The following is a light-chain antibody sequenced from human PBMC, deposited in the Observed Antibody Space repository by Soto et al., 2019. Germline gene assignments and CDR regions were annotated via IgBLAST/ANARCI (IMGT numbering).Light chain of an antibody. J-gene: IGKJ1*01. V-gene: IGKV1-39*01. CDR2: KAS. CDR3: QQYGSSPWT. CDR1: QSVSNY. Sequence: DIQMTQSLSSLSASLGDRVTITCRASQSVSNYVNWYQQKPGKAPKVLIYKASTLQSGAPSRFSGSGSGTDSTLTISRLEPEDFAVYYCQQYGSSPWTFGQGTKVDIK.